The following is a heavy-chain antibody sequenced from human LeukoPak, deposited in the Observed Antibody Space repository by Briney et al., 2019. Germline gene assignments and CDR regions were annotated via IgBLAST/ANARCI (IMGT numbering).Heavy chain of an antibody. CDR2: MSYDGSNK. J-gene: IGHJ4*02. Sequence: PGGSLRLSCAASGFTLSSYGMHWVRQAPAKGMDWVAVMSYDGSNKYSADSVKGRFTISRDNSKNTLYLQMNSLRAEDTAVYYCAMLMVGATAVVDYWGQGTLVTVSS. D-gene: IGHD1-26*01. CDR1: GFTLSSYG. CDR3: AMLMVGATAVVDY. V-gene: IGHV3-30*03.